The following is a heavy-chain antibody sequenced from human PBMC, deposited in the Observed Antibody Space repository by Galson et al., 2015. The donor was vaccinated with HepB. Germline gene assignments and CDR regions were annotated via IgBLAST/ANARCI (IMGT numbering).Heavy chain of an antibody. CDR3: ARETAMVSYWFDP. Sequence: ETLSLTCTVSGGSISSYYWSWIRQPAGKGLEWIGRICTSGSTNYNPSLKSRVTMSVDTSKNQFSLKLSSVTAADTAVYYCARETAMVSYWFDPWGQGTLVTVSS. CDR1: GGSISSYY. V-gene: IGHV4-4*07. CDR2: ICTSGST. J-gene: IGHJ5*02. D-gene: IGHD5-18*01.